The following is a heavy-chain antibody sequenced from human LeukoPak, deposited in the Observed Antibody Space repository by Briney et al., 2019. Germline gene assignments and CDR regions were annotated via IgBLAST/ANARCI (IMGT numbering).Heavy chain of an antibody. Sequence: GGSLRLSCAASGFTFSDYSMNWVRQAPGKGLEWVSSISKTSTYIHYADSVKGRFTISRDNAKNSLFLQMDSLRAEDTALYYCAKDRSTSWYDGFDYWGQGALVTVSS. CDR3: AKDRSTSWYDGFDY. CDR2: ISKTSTYI. CDR1: GFTFSDYS. D-gene: IGHD6-13*01. V-gene: IGHV3-21*01. J-gene: IGHJ4*02.